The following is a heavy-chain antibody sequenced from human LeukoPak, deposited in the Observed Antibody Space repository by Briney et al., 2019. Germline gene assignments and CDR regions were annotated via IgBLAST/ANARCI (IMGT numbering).Heavy chain of an antibody. CDR2: IDHTGST. V-gene: IGHV4-59*11. Sequence: SETLSLTCSVAGDSISFHYWSWIRQPPGKGLEWIGYIDHTGSTNYNPSLNSRVTLSRDTSRNHFSLELSSVTAADTAVYFCARGRMSSSSWSSTYYYYFYMDVWGKGTTVTVSS. D-gene: IGHD6-13*01. CDR3: ARGRMSSSSWSSTYYYYFYMDV. CDR1: GDSISFHY. J-gene: IGHJ6*03.